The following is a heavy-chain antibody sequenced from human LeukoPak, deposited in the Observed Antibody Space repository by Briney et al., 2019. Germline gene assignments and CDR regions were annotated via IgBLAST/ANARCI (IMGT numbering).Heavy chain of an antibody. CDR1: GGSISSYY. V-gene: IGHV4-4*07. Sequence: SETLSLTCTVSGGSISSYYWSWIRQPAGKGLEWIGRIYTSVSTNYNPSLKSRVTMSVDTSKNQFSLKLSSVTAADTAVYYCARDQYYYDSSGYYRFDYWGQGTLVTVSS. CDR2: IYTSVST. J-gene: IGHJ4*02. CDR3: ARDQYYYDSSGYYRFDY. D-gene: IGHD3-22*01.